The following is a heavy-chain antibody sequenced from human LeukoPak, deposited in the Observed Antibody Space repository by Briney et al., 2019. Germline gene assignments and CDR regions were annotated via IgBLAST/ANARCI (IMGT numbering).Heavy chain of an antibody. Sequence: SETLSLTCAVSGGSVSSSTHYWAWIRQPPGKGLEWIGNIYYSGSTYYKSSLKSRVTISVDTSKNQFSLKLSSVTAADTAVYYCARAGYSYGPNYYYYMDVWGKGTTVTVSS. J-gene: IGHJ6*03. CDR1: GGSVSSSTHY. D-gene: IGHD5-18*01. V-gene: IGHV4-39*07. CDR3: ARAGYSYGPNYYYYMDV. CDR2: IYYSGST.